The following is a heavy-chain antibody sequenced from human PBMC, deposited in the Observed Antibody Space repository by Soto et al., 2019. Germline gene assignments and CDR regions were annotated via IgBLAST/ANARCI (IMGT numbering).Heavy chain of an antibody. J-gene: IGHJ6*02. Sequence: GGSLRLSCAASGFTFSNAWMSWVRQAPGKGLEWVGRIKSKTDGGTTDYAAPVKGRFTISRDDSKNTLYLQMNSLKTEDTAVYYCTTASGLVGYYYYYYGMDVWGRGTTVTVSS. CDR1: GFTFSNAW. V-gene: IGHV3-15*01. D-gene: IGHD3-10*01. CDR3: TTASGLVGYYYYYYGMDV. CDR2: IKSKTDGGTT.